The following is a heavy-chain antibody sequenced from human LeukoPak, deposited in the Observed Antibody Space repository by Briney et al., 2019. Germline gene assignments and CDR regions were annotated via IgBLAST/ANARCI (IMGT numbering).Heavy chain of an antibody. Sequence: SETLSLTCAVYGGSFSGYHWSWIRQPPGKGLEWIGEINHSGSTNYNPSLKSRVTISVDTSKNQFSLKLSSVTAADTAVYYCARLDMAVAGNRWFDPWGQGTLVTVSS. V-gene: IGHV4-34*01. J-gene: IGHJ5*02. CDR3: ARLDMAVAGNRWFDP. CDR1: GGSFSGYH. CDR2: INHSGST. D-gene: IGHD6-19*01.